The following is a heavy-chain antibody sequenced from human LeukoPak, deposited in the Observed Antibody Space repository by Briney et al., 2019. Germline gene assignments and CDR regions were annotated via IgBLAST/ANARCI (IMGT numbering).Heavy chain of an antibody. CDR3: ANLSIDY. D-gene: IGHD3-16*02. Sequence: SETLSLTCAVYGGSFSGYYWSWIRQPLGKGLEWIGEINHSGSTNYNPSLKSRVTISVDTSKKQFSLKLNSVTAADTAVYYCANLSIDYWGQGILVTVSS. CDR2: INHSGST. CDR1: GGSFSGYY. V-gene: IGHV4-34*01. J-gene: IGHJ4*02.